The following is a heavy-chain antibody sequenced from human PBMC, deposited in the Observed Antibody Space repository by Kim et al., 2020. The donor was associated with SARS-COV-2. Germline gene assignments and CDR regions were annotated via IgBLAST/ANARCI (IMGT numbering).Heavy chain of an antibody. CDR2: IWYDGSNN. D-gene: IGHD2-2*01. V-gene: IGHV3-33*01. J-gene: IGHJ6*02. Sequence: GGSLRLSCAASGFTFSSYGMHWVRQAPGKGLEWVAVIWYDGSNNYYADSVKGRFTISRDNSKNTLYLQMSSLRADATAVYYWARSLVYNGVDVGGHGTT. CDR1: GFTFSSYG. CDR3: ARSLVYNGVDV.